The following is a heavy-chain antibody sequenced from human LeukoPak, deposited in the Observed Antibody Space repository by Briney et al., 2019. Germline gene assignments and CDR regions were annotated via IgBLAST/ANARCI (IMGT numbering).Heavy chain of an antibody. CDR1: GGSISSGGYS. J-gene: IGHJ4*02. Sequence: SETLSLTCAVSGGSISSGGYSWSWIRQPPGKGLEWIGYIYHSGSTYYNPSLKSRVTISVDRSKNQFSLKPSSVTAADTAVYYCARAGGRGVVTAIAYWGQGTLVTVSS. CDR3: ARAGGRGVVTAIAY. CDR2: IYHSGST. D-gene: IGHD2-21*02. V-gene: IGHV4-30-2*01.